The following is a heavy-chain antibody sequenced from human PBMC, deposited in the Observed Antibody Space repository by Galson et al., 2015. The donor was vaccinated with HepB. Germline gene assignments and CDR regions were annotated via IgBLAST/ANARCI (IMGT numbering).Heavy chain of an antibody. Sequence: SLRLSCAASGFTFSDYYMCWIRQAPGKGLEWVSYISSSSSYTNYADSVKGRFTISRDNAKNSLYLQMNSLRAEDTAVYYCARASRFRGYSYGPFDYWGQGTLVTVSS. D-gene: IGHD5-18*01. CDR3: ARASRFRGYSYGPFDY. CDR2: ISSSSSYT. CDR1: GFTFSDYY. J-gene: IGHJ4*02. V-gene: IGHV3-11*06.